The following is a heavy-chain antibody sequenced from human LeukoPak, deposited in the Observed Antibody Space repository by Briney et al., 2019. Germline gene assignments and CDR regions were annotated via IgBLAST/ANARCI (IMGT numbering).Heavy chain of an antibody. Sequence: QPGGSLRLSCAASGFTFSDHYMDWLRQSPGKGREGVGRTKNKANSYTTEYAASVKGRFIISRDASKNSLYLQMNSLKTEDTAVYYCARGSDYYSSGTSYGMDVWGQGTTVTVSS. D-gene: IGHD3-10*01. CDR1: GFTFSDHY. J-gene: IGHJ6*02. CDR2: TKNKANSYTT. V-gene: IGHV3-72*01. CDR3: ARGSDYYSSGTSYGMDV.